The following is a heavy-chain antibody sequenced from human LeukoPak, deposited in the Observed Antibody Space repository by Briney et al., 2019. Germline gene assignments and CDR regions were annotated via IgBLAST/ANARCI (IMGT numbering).Heavy chain of an antibody. Sequence: SVKVSCKASGGTFSSYAISWVRQAPGQGLEWMGGIIPIFGTANYAQKFQGRVTITADESTSTAYMELSSLRSEDTAVYYCASTSRTIFGVVISTFDYWGQGTLVTVSS. D-gene: IGHD3-3*01. CDR3: ASTSRTIFGVVISTFDY. J-gene: IGHJ4*02. V-gene: IGHV1-69*13. CDR2: IIPIFGTA. CDR1: GGTFSSYA.